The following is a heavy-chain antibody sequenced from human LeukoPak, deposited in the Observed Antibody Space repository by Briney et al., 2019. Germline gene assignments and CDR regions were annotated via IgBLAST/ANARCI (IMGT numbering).Heavy chain of an antibody. J-gene: IGHJ5*02. CDR2: ISGSGGST. V-gene: IGHV3-23*01. D-gene: IGHD3-3*01. CDR3: AKGLIFGVVNNWFDP. CDR1: GFTFSSYA. Sequence: QAGGSLRLSCAASGFTFSSYAMSWVRQAPGKGLEWVSAISGSGGSTYYADSVKGRFTISRDNSKNTLYLQMNSLRAEDTAVYYCAKGLIFGVVNNWFDPWGQGTLVTVSS.